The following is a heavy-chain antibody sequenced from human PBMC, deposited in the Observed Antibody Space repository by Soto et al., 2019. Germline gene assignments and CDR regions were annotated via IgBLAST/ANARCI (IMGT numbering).Heavy chain of an antibody. D-gene: IGHD2-2*01. CDR3: ATMPRGRRKWFYS. J-gene: IGHJ5*01. CDR1: GDTLSAYD. CDR2: MYPDNGNA. Sequence: GASVKVSCKASGDTLSAYDINWLRQASGQGPEWMGWMYPDNGNAASAMTFRDRVTMTWNTSTTTALLELRSLTSEDTAVYYCATMPRGRRKWFYSWG. V-gene: IGHV1-8*01.